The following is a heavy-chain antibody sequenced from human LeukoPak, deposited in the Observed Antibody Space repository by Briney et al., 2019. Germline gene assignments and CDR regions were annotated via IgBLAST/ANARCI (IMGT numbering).Heavy chain of an antibody. J-gene: IGHJ6*02. D-gene: IGHD2-15*01. CDR1: GYTFTMYY. Sequence: ASVKVSCKASGYTFTMYYLQWVRQAPGQGLEWMGIINPSGVNTTYAQKFQGRVTMTRDTSTSTVYMELSSLTSEDTGVYYCAGLPCSGYSCEGKVPPYYNGLDVWGQGTTVTVSS. CDR2: INPSGVNT. V-gene: IGHV1-46*01. CDR3: AGLPCSGYSCEGKVPPYYNGLDV.